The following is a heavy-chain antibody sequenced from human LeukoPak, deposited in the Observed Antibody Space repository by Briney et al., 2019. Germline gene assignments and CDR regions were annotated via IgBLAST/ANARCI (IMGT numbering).Heavy chain of an antibody. V-gene: IGHV4-4*09. J-gene: IGHJ4*02. CDR1: GGSISSNY. Sequence: SETLSLTCTVSGGSISSNYWSWIRQPPGKGLEWIGYIYTSGSANYNPSLKSRVTISVDTSKNQFSLKLSSVTAADTAVYYCARQGSYGDPFDYWGRGTLVTVSS. CDR3: ARQGSYGDPFDY. CDR2: IYTSGSA. D-gene: IGHD4-17*01.